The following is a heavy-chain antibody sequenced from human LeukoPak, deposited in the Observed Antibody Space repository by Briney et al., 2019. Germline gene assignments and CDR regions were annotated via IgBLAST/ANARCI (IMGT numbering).Heavy chain of an antibody. Sequence: TSETLSLTCAVYGGSFSGYYWSWIRQPPGKGLEWIGYIYYSGSTNYNPSLKSRVTISVDTSKNQFSLKLSSVTAADTAVYYCARDLTRPYDKEPGAFDIWGQGTMVTVSS. CDR1: GGSFSGYY. V-gene: IGHV4-59*01. CDR2: IYYSGST. D-gene: IGHD3-22*01. CDR3: ARDLTRPYDKEPGAFDI. J-gene: IGHJ3*02.